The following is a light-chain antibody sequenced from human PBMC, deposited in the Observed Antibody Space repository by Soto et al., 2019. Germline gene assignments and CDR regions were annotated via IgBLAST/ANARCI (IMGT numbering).Light chain of an antibody. J-gene: IGLJ2*01. CDR3: QVWDISNVV. Sequence: SYELTQPLSVSVALGQTARITCGGKNIGSKNVHWYQQKSGQAPVLVIYRDTNRPSGIPERFSGSNSGNTATLTISRAQAGDEADYYCQVWDISNVVFAGGTKVTVL. CDR2: RDT. CDR1: NIGSKN. V-gene: IGLV3-9*01.